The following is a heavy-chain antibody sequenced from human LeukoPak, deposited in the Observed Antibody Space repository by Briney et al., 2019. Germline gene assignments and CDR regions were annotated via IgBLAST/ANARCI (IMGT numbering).Heavy chain of an antibody. J-gene: IGHJ4*02. CDR1: GFTFRIYA. V-gene: IGHV3-23*01. CDR2: ISGSGGST. D-gene: IGHD3-10*01. CDR3: AKDPMVRGLTYDN. Sequence: GGSLRLSCAASGFTFRIYAMSWVRQAPGKGLERVSAISGSGGSTYYADSVKGRFTISRDNSKNTLYLQMNSLRADDTAVYYCAKDPMVRGLTYDNWGQGTLVTVSS.